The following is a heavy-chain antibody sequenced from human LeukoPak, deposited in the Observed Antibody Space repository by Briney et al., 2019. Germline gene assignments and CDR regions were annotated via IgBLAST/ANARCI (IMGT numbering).Heavy chain of an antibody. CDR2: IHDSGST. V-gene: IGHV4-59*01. CDR3: ARDLELERDRWNYFES. CDR1: GDSISNFW. D-gene: IGHD1-1*01. J-gene: IGHJ4*02. Sequence: PSETLSLTCTVSGDSISNFWWSWLRQPPGKGLEWIGCIHDSGSTKYNPSLRSRVATSVDTSKNQFSLKLTSVTAADTAIYYCARDLELERDRWNYFESWGQGTLVTVSS.